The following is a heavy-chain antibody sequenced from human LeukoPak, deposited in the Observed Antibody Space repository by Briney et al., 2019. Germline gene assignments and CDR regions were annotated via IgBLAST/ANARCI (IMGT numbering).Heavy chain of an antibody. J-gene: IGHJ4*02. Sequence: SETLSLTCTVSGGSISSYYWSWIRQPPGKGLEWIGYIYYSGSTNYNPSLKSRVTISVDTSKNQFSLKLSSVTAADTAVYYCARARPLYYYDSSGYYSHFDYWGQGTLVTVSS. CDR3: ARARPLYYYDSSGYYSHFDY. CDR2: IYYSGST. V-gene: IGHV4-59*01. CDR1: GGSISSYY. D-gene: IGHD3-22*01.